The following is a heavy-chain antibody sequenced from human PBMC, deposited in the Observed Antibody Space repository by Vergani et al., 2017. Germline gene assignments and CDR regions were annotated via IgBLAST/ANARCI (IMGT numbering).Heavy chain of an antibody. V-gene: IGHV4-4*09. J-gene: IGHJ6*02. Sequence: QVQLQQWGAGLLKPSETLSLTCTVSGGSISSYYWSWIRQPPGKGLEWIGYIYTSGSTNYNPSLKSRVTISVDTSKNQFSLKLSSVTAADTAVYYCAGTYSRQPPMYYYYGMDVWGQGTTVTVSS. CDR2: IYTSGST. CDR3: AGTYSRQPPMYYYYGMDV. D-gene: IGHD6-13*01. CDR1: GGSISSYY.